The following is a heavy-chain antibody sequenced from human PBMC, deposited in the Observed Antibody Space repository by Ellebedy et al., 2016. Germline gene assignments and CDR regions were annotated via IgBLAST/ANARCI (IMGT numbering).Heavy chain of an antibody. D-gene: IGHD6-6*01. Sequence: SETLSLTCTVSGGSISSYYWSWIRQPPGQGLEWIGYIYYSGSTNYNPSLKRRVTISVDTSKNQFALKLSSVTAADTAVYYCATQGYSSSSDYYYYGMDVWGQGTTVTVSS. J-gene: IGHJ6*02. CDR3: ATQGYSSSSDYYYYGMDV. CDR2: IYYSGST. CDR1: GGSISSYY. V-gene: IGHV4-59*01.